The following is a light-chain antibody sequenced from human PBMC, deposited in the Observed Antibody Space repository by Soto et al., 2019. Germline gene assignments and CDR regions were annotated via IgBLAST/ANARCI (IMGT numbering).Light chain of an antibody. J-gene: IGKJ4*01. V-gene: IGKV3-20*01. CDR1: QSVNNNY. CDR3: QQYGSLVT. Sequence: EIVLTQSPGTLSLSPGERATLSCRASQSVNNNYLAWYQQKPGQAPRLLIYGASSRATGIPDRFSGSGSGTDFTLTISRLEPEDCAVYYCQQYGSLVTFGGGTKVEIK. CDR2: GAS.